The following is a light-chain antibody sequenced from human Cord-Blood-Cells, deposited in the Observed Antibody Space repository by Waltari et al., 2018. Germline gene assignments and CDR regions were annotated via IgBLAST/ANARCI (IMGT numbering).Light chain of an antibody. CDR3: SSYTSSSTLV. Sequence: QSALTQPASVSGSPGQSITISCTGTRRDVGGYNYVSWYQQHPGKAPKLMIYDVSNRPSGFSNRFSVSKSGNTASLTISGLQAEDEADDYCSSYTSSSTLVFGGGTKLTVL. CDR2: DVS. V-gene: IGLV2-14*03. CDR1: RRDVGGYNY. J-gene: IGLJ3*02.